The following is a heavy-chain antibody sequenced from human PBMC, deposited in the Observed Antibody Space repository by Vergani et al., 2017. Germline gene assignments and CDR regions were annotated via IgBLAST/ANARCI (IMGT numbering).Heavy chain of an antibody. D-gene: IGHD3-10*01. CDR3: ARPVGPSAIADGYHV. V-gene: IGHV4-38-2*02. Sequence: QVQLQESGPGLLKPSETLSLTCTVSGYSISSGYYWGFIRQPPGKGLEWIGSISSSGSPYYNPTLKSRLAFSVDTSKNLFSLRLKSVTATDTGMYYCARPVGPSAIADGYHVWGQGTMVTVS. CDR1: GYSISSGYY. CDR2: ISSSGSP. J-gene: IGHJ3*01.